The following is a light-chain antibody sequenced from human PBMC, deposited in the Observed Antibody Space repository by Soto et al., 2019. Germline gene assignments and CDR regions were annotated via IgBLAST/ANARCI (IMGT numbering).Light chain of an antibody. Sequence: EIVLTQSPGTLSLSPGERATLSCRASQSVSSSYLAWYQQKPGQAPRLLIYLASSRATGIPDRFSGSGSGADFSLTINKLEPEDSAVYYCQQYGSSPGTFGQGTKLEI. CDR3: QQYGSSPGT. J-gene: IGKJ2*02. CDR1: QSVSSSY. CDR2: LAS. V-gene: IGKV3-20*01.